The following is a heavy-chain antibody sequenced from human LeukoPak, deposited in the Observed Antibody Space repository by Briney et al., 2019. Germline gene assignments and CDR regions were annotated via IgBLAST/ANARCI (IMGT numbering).Heavy chain of an antibody. CDR3: ARGGGWLLLTQGWFDP. CDR2: INSDGSST. J-gene: IGHJ5*02. V-gene: IGHV3-74*01. Sequence: GGSLRLSCAASGFTVSTYWMHWVRQAPGKGLVWVSRINSDGSSTSYADSVKGRFTISRDNAKNTLYLEMNSLRAEDTAVYYCARGGGWLLLTQGWFDPWGQGTLVTVSS. D-gene: IGHD3-22*01. CDR1: GFTVSTYW.